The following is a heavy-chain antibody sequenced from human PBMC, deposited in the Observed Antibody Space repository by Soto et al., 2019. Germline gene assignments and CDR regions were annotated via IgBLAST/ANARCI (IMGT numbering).Heavy chain of an antibody. V-gene: IGHV6-1*01. D-gene: IGHD1-26*01. CDR1: GDSVSSNSAG. Sequence: SQTLSLTCAITGDSVSSNSAGWSWVRQSPSRGLEWLGRTYYRSKWYYEYAVSVRGRITINPDTSKNQYSLQLNSVTPEDTAVYFCARGEQYSGRIFDYWGQGTLVTVTA. J-gene: IGHJ4*01. CDR2: TYYRSKWYY. CDR3: ARGEQYSGRIFDY.